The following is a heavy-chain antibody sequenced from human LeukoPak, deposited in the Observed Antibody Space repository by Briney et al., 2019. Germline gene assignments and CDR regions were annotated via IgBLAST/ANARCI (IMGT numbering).Heavy chain of an antibody. CDR3: ARVAAEVVGVPGAIGFGWLRRDYYYMDV. D-gene: IGHD2-2*02. J-gene: IGHJ6*03. Sequence: ASVKVSCKASGYTFTSYYMHWVRQAPGEGLERMGIINPSGGSTSYAQKFQGRVTMTRDMSTSTVYMELSSLRSEDTAVYYCARVAAEVVGVPGAIGFGWLRRDYYYMDVWGKGTTVIVSS. CDR2: INPSGGST. CDR1: GYTFTSYY. V-gene: IGHV1-46*01.